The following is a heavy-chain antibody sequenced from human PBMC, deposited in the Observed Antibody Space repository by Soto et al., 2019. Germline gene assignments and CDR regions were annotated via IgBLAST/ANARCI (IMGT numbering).Heavy chain of an antibody. CDR1: GFTFSSYA. J-gene: IGHJ6*02. CDR3: AKGPPYCSSTSCPYYYYYGMDV. V-gene: IGHV3-23*01. CDR2: ISGSGGST. Sequence: GGSLRLSCAASGFTFSSYAMSWVRQAPGKGLEWVSAISGSGGSTYYADSVKGQFTISRDNSKNTLYLQMNSLRAEDTAVYYCAKGPPYCSSTSCPYYYYYGMDVWGQGTTVTVSS. D-gene: IGHD2-2*01.